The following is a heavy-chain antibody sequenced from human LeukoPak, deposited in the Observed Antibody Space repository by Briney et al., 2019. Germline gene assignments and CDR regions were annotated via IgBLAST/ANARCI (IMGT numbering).Heavy chain of an antibody. Sequence: SGTLSLTCTVSGGSISSSSYYWGWIRQPPGKGLEWIGSIYYRGSSYYNPSLKSRVTISVDTSKNQFSLKLSSVTAADTAVYYCARSLGDDYNYYYWGQGTLVTVSS. CDR3: ARSLGDDYNYYY. D-gene: IGHD5-24*01. CDR2: IYYRGSS. J-gene: IGHJ4*02. CDR1: GGSISSSSYY. V-gene: IGHV4-39*01.